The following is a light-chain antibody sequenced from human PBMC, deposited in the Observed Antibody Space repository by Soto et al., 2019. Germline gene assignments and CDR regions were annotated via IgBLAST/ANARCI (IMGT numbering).Light chain of an antibody. J-gene: IGKJ2*01. V-gene: IGKV1-39*01. CDR1: QSISSN. CDR3: QQSYSTPRT. Sequence: DIQMTQSPSSLSASVGDRVTITCRASQSISSNLNWYQQKPGKAPKLLIYAASSLQSGVPSRFSCSGSGTDFTLTISNLQPEDFATYYCQQSYSTPRTFGQGTKLEIK. CDR2: AAS.